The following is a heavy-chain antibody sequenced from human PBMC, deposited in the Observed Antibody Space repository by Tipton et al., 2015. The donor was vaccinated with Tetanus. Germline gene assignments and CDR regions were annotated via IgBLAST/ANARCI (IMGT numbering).Heavy chain of an antibody. CDR1: GALLRTGGYS. V-gene: IGHV4-30-2*01. CDR2: IYHTGST. Sequence: TLSLTCAVSGALLRTGGYSWGWIRQPPGQGLEWMGYIYHTGSTYYNPSLRSRVTISAVGSKNHVSLKVTSGTAADTGVYFCVRGRGSGAQSFGFEHWGRGTQVTVSS. D-gene: IGHD3-10*01. J-gene: IGHJ4*02. CDR3: VRGRGSGAQSFGFEH.